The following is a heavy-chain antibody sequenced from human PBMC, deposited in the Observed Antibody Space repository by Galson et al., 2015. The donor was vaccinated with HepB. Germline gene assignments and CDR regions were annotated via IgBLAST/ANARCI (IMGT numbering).Heavy chain of an antibody. CDR2: IRRKAYGGTT. CDR1: GFTFGDHA. V-gene: IGHV3-49*03. CDR3: TRGQYDSSGYYLHHFDY. D-gene: IGHD3-22*01. Sequence: SLRLSCAASGFTFGDHAMSWFRQAPGKGLEWVGFIRRKAYGGTTGYAASVKGRFTISRDDSKSIAYLQVNSLKTEDTAVYYCTRGQYDSSGYYLHHFDYWGQGTLVTVSS. J-gene: IGHJ4*02.